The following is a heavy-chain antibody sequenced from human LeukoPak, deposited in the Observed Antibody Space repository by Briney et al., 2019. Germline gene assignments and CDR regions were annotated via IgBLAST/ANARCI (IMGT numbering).Heavy chain of an antibody. D-gene: IGHD6-6*01. V-gene: IGHV3-30*18. CDR2: ISYDGKNE. Sequence: PGGSLRLSCAASGFTFSSYGMHWVRQAPGAGLQWVAVISYDGKNEYYGDSVRGRFTISRDNSKKTLYLQMNSLGLEDTAIYYCVKESVGGSSSWGMRGDDAFDIWGQGTMISVSP. CDR1: GFTFSSYG. CDR3: VKESVGGSSSWGMRGDDAFDI. J-gene: IGHJ3*02.